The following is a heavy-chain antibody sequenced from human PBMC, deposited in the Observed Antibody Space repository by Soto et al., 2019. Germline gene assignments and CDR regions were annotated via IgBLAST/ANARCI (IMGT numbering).Heavy chain of an antibody. V-gene: IGHV3-30*18. D-gene: IGHD6-19*01. J-gene: IGHJ4*02. CDR3: AKALKGWSVALDY. CDR1: GFTFSSYG. CDR2: ISYDGSNK. Sequence: GGSLRLSCAASGFTFSSYGMHWVRQAPGKGLEWVAVISYDGSNKYYADSVKGRFTISRDNSKNTLYLQMNSLRAEDTAVYYCAKALKGWSVALDYWGQGTLVTVSS.